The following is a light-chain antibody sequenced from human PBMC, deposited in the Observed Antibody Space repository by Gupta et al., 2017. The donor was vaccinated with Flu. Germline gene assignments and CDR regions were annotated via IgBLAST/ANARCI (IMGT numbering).Light chain of an antibody. CDR2: DVS. CDR3: CSYAGNYRV. V-gene: IGLV2-11*01. Sequence: GTSSDVGGYNYVSWDQQHPGKAPKLMIYDVSKRPSGVPDRFSGSKSGNTASLTISGLQAEDEADYYCCSYAGNYRVFGGGTKVTVL. J-gene: IGLJ3*02. CDR1: SSDVGGYNY.